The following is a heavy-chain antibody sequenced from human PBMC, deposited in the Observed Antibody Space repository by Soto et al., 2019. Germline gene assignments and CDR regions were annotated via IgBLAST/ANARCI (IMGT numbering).Heavy chain of an antibody. Sequence: SETLSLTCTVSGGSISSGGYYWSWIRQHPGRGLEWIGYIYYSGSTYYNPSLKSRVTISVDTSKNQFSLKLSSVTAADTAVYYCARYSYGYKGLKFSYWGQGTLVTVSS. J-gene: IGHJ4*02. D-gene: IGHD5-18*01. CDR2: IYYSGST. CDR3: ARYSYGYKGLKFSY. V-gene: IGHV4-31*03. CDR1: GGSISSGGYY.